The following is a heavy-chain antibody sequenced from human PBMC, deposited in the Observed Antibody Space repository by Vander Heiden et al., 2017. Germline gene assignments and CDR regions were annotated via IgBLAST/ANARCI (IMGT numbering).Heavy chain of an antibody. D-gene: IGHD3-3*01. J-gene: IGHJ6*02. V-gene: IGHV2-5*01. Sequence: QITLQESGPTLVNPTQPLTLTCTFSGFSLSTSGVGVGWIRQPPGKALEWLALIYWNDDKRYSPSLKSRLTITKDTSKNQVVLTMTNMDPVDTATYYCAHLTYDFWSGYYDPYYGMDVWGQGTTVTVSS. CDR1: GFSLSTSGVG. CDR3: AHLTYDFWSGYYDPYYGMDV. CDR2: IYWNDDK.